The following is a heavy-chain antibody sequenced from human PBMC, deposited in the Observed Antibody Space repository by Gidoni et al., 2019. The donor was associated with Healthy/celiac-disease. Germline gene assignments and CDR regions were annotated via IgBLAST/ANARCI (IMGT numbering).Heavy chain of an antibody. J-gene: IGHJ4*02. CDR1: GGSFSGYY. Sequence: QVQLQQWGAGLLKPSETLSLTCAVYGGSFSGYYWSWIRQPPGKGLEWIGEINHSGSTNYNPSLKSRVTISVDTSKNQFSLKLSSVTAADTAVYYCARALSGYYYDSSGYYRRSGFDYWGQGTLVTVSS. CDR2: INHSGST. V-gene: IGHV4-34*01. D-gene: IGHD3-22*01. CDR3: ARALSGYYYDSSGYYRRSGFDY.